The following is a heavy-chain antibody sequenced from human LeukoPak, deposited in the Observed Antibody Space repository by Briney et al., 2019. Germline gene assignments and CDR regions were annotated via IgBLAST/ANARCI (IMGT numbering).Heavy chain of an antibody. CDR2: IIPIFGTA. V-gene: IGHV1-69*05. CDR1: GATFSSYA. Sequence: ASVKVSCKASGATFSSYAISWVRQAPGQGLEWMGRIIPIFGTANYAQKFQGRVTITTDESTSTAYMELSSLRSEDTAVYYCARWGATTVGAFDIWGQGTMVTVSS. CDR3: ARWGATTVGAFDI. D-gene: IGHD4-23*01. J-gene: IGHJ3*02.